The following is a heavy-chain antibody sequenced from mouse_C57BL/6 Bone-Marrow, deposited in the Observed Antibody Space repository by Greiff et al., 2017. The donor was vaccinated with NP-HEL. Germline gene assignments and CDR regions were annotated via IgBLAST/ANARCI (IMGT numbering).Heavy chain of an antibody. D-gene: IGHD2-1*01. CDR2: ISNGGGST. CDR1: GFTFSDYY. CDR3: ARRGLLWSYYAMDY. Sequence: EVQRVESGGGLVQPGGSLKLSCAASGFTFSDYYMYWVRQTPEKRLEWVAYISNGGGSTYYPDPVSGRFTISRDNAKNTLYLQMSRLKSEDTAMYYCARRGLLWSYYAMDYWGQGTSVTVSS. J-gene: IGHJ4*01. V-gene: IGHV5-12*01.